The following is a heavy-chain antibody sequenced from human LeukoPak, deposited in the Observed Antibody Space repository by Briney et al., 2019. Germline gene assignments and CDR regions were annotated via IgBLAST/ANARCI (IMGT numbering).Heavy chain of an antibody. V-gene: IGHV3-74*01. D-gene: IGHD3-3*01. CDR1: GFDFSSNW. Sequence: PGGSLRLSCAASGFDFSSNWMHWVHHAPGQGLVWVSRIKGDGISTNYADSVKGRFTISRDIAKNTLYLQMNSLRAEDTGVHYCAKDHYWSIDYWGRGTLVTVSS. CDR2: IKGDGIST. CDR3: AKDHYWSIDY. J-gene: IGHJ4*02.